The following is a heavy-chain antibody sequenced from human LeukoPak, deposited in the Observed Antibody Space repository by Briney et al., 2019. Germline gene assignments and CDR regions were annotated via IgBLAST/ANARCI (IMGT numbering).Heavy chain of an antibody. Sequence: SETLSLTCVVSGASVSSSHWNWIRQLPGKGLEWIGCLTYTGKTDYNPSLTSRVTISLDTSKNQVSLKLKSVTAADTAVYYCSEGYFEPFDHWGQGTLVTVSS. D-gene: IGHD2/OR15-2a*01. CDR1: GASVSSSH. CDR2: LTYTGKT. J-gene: IGHJ4*02. CDR3: SEGYFEPFDH. V-gene: IGHV4-59*02.